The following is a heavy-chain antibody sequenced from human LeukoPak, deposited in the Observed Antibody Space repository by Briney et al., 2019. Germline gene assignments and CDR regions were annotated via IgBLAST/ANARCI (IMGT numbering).Heavy chain of an antibody. CDR3: ARSMTTVRSSYNWFDP. CDR2: INPSGGST. CDR1: GYTFTSYY. V-gene: IGHV1-46*01. D-gene: IGHD4-4*01. J-gene: IGHJ5*02. Sequence: ASVKVSCKASGYTFTSYYMHWVRQAPGQGLEWMGIINPSGGSTSYAQKLQGRVTMTRDTSTSTVYMELSSLRSEDTAVYYCARSMTTVRSSYNWFDPWGQGTLVTVSS.